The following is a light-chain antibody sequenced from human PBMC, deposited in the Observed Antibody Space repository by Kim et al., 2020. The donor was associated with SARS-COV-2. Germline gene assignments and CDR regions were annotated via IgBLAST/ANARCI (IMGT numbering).Light chain of an antibody. J-gene: IGKJ3*01. CDR1: QSVRSNY. CDR2: DAS. V-gene: IGKV3D-20*01. CDR3: QQYGSSPPFT. Sequence: EIVLTQSPATLSLSPGERATLSCGASQSVRSNYLAWYQQKPGLAPRLLIYDASTRATGIPDRFSGSGSGTDFTLTISGLEPEDFAVYYCQQYGSSPPFTFGPGTKVDIK.